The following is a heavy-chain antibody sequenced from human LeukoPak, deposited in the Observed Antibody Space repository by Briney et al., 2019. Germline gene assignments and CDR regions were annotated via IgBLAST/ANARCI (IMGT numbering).Heavy chain of an antibody. CDR3: ARGPLYYYGSGSYYLFDY. V-gene: IGHV4-34*01. Sequence: PSETLSLTCAVYGGSFSGYYWSWIRQPPGKGLEWIGEINHSGSTNYNPSLKSRITISVDTSKNQFSLKLSSVTAADTAVYYCARGPLYYYGSGSYYLFDYWGQGTLVTVSS. CDR1: GGSFSGYY. J-gene: IGHJ4*02. CDR2: INHSGST. D-gene: IGHD3-10*01.